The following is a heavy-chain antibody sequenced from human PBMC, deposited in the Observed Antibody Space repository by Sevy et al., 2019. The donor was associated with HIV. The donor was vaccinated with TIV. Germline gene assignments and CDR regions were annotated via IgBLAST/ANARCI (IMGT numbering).Heavy chain of an antibody. CDR2: ITGSDGNT. CDR3: STRASSSRGFDN. Sequence: GGSLRLSYAASRFTFSSFAMTWVRQTPERGLEWVSTITGSDGNTYYTDSVRGRFTISRDISKNTLYLQMNSLRAEDTAVYYCSTRASSSRGFDNWGQGTLVTVSS. V-gene: IGHV3-23*01. J-gene: IGHJ4*02. CDR1: RFTFSSFA. D-gene: IGHD6-6*01.